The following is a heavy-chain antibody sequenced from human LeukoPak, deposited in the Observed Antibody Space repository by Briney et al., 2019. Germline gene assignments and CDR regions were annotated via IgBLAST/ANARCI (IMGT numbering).Heavy chain of an antibody. J-gene: IGHJ4*02. CDR1: GYTFTSNY. V-gene: IGHV1-46*01. CDR2: IYPRDGST. CDR3: ARDQEGFDY. Sequence: ASVKVSCKASGYTFTSNYIHWVRQAPGQGLEWMGMIYPRDGSTSYAQKLQGGVTVTRDTSTSTVHMELSGLRSEDTAVYYCARDQEGFDYWGQGTLVTVSS.